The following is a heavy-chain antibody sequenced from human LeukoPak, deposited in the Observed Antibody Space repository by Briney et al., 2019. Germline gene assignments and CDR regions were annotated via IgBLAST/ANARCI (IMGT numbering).Heavy chain of an antibody. D-gene: IGHD5-12*01. Sequence: SETLSLTCTVSGGSISSSSYYWGWIRQPPGKGLEWIGSIYYSGSTYYNPSLKSRVTISVDTSKNQFSLKLSSVTAADTAVYYCARLTTITIIFDYWGQGTLVTVSS. CDR2: IYYSGST. V-gene: IGHV4-39*01. CDR3: ARLTTITIIFDY. J-gene: IGHJ4*02. CDR1: GGSISSSSYY.